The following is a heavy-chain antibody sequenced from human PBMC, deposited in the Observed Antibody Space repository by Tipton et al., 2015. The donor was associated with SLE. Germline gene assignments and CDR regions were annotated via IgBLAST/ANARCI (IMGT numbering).Heavy chain of an antibody. CDR1: GFTFSSYA. V-gene: IGHV3-23*01. CDR3: ARDLTRRELRKNYYYMDV. J-gene: IGHJ6*03. D-gene: IGHD1-26*01. CDR2: IRGSGATT. Sequence: SLRLSCEASGFTFSSYAMTWVRQAPGKGLEWVSSIRGSGATTYYADSVKGRFTISGDNSKNTLYLQMNSLRAEDTAVYYCARDLTRRELRKNYYYMDVWGKGTTVTVSS.